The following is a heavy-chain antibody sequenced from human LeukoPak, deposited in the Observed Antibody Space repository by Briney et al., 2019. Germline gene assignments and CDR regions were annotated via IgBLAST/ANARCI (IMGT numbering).Heavy chain of an antibody. D-gene: IGHD1-26*01. CDR1: GFTFSSYA. Sequence: GGSLRLSCAASGFTFSSYAMHWVRQAPGKGLEWVANIKQDGSEKYYVASVKGRFTISRDNAKNSLYLQMNSLRAEDTAVYYCARAGGTYYGIAFDIWGQGTMVTVSS. CDR2: IKQDGSEK. V-gene: IGHV3-7*01. CDR3: ARAGGTYYGIAFDI. J-gene: IGHJ3*02.